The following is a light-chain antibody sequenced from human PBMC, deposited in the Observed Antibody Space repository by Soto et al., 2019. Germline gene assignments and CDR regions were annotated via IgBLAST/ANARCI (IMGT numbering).Light chain of an antibody. Sequence: DIHLTQSPSTLSASVGDRVTITCRASQSISILLAWYQQKPGRAPNLLIYATSTLETGVSSRFSGSGSGTEFTITISSLQPDDSATYYCQHYNDFSWTFGQGTKGEIK. CDR3: QHYNDFSWT. CDR1: QSISIL. V-gene: IGKV1-5*03. J-gene: IGKJ1*01. CDR2: ATS.